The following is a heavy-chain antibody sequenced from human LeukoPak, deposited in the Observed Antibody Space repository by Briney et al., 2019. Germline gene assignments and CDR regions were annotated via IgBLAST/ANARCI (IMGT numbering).Heavy chain of an antibody. CDR2: IIPILGIA. Sequence: SVTVSCKASGGTFSSYAISWVRQAPGQGLEWMGRIIPILGIANYAQKFQGRVTITADKSTSTAYMELSSLRSEDTAVYYCARPAADAEYFQHWGQGTLVTVSS. J-gene: IGHJ1*01. D-gene: IGHD2-15*01. CDR1: GGTFSSYA. V-gene: IGHV1-69*04. CDR3: ARPAADAEYFQH.